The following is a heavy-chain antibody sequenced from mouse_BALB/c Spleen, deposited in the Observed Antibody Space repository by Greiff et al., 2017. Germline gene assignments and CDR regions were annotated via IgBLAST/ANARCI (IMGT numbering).Heavy chain of an antibody. CDR1: GFSLTSYG. CDR2: IWRGGST. D-gene: IGHD2-1*01. V-gene: IGHV2-5-1*01. CDR3: AKKRGNYEYYAMDY. J-gene: IGHJ4*01. Sequence: QVQLKESGPSLVQPSQSLSITCTVSGFSLTSYGVHWVRQSPGKGLEWLGVIWRGGSTDYNAAFMSRLSITKDNSKSQVFFKMNSLQADDTAIYYCAKKRGNYEYYAMDYWGQGTSVTVSS.